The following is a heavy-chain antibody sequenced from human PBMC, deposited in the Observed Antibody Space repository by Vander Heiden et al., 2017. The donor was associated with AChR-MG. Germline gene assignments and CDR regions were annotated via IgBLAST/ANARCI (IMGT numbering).Heavy chain of an antibody. CDR3: ARGARDHDY. J-gene: IGHJ4*02. V-gene: IGHV3-23*01. CDR1: GFTFTSYT. CDR2: ITASGTT. Sequence: EVQLLESGGGLVQPGGSLRLSCAASGFTFTSYTMGWVRQAPGKGLEWVSTITASGTTYYADSVKGRFTISRDTSKNTWYLQMNSLRAEDTAVFHCARGARDHDYWGQGTLVTVSS.